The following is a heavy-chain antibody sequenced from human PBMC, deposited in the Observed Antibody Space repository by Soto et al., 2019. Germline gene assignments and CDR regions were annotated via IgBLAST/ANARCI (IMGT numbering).Heavy chain of an antibody. Sequence: PGGSLRLSCAASGFTFSSYGMHWVRQAPGKGLEWVAVISYDGSNKYYADSVKGRFTISRDNSKNTLYLQMNSLRAEDTAVYYCAKDYNIWPELEPWSGYYYGMDVWGQGTTVTVSS. D-gene: IGHD1-1*01. CDR3: AKDYNIWPELEPWSGYYYGMDV. CDR2: ISYDGSNK. CDR1: GFTFSSYG. V-gene: IGHV3-30*18. J-gene: IGHJ6*02.